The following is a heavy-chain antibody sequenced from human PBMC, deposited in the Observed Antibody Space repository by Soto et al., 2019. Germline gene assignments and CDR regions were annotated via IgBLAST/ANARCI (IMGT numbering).Heavy chain of an antibody. J-gene: IGHJ4*02. V-gene: IGHV4-30-4*01. CDR2: IYYSGST. CDR1: GGSIGGGDYY. D-gene: IGHD4-4*01. Sequence: SETLSLTCTVSGGSIGGGDYYWSWIRQPPGKGLEWIGYIYYSGSTYYNPSLKSRVTISVDTSKNQFSLKLSSVTAADTAVYYCASGLYSNYRFDYWGQGTLVTVSS. CDR3: ASGLYSNYRFDY.